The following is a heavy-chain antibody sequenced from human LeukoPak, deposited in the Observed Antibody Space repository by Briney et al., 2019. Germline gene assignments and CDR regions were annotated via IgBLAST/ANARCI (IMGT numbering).Heavy chain of an antibody. V-gene: IGHV4-59*12. D-gene: IGHD3-10*01. Sequence: PSETLSLTCTVSGGSFTSYHWSWIRQPPGRRLEWIGNVYNSGTTNYNPSLKSRVTMSLDTSKNQFSLRLTSVTAADTAVYYCAREVRGVAWNFNYYLDVWGKGTTVTVSS. CDR1: GGSFTSYH. CDR3: AREVRGVAWNFNYYLDV. CDR2: VYNSGTT. J-gene: IGHJ6*03.